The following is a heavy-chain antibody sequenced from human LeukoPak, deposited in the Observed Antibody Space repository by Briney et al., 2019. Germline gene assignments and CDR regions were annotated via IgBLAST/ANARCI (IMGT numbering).Heavy chain of an antibody. Sequence: KTSETLSLTCAVSGYSISSGYYWGWIRQPPGKGLEWIGSIYHSGSTYYNPSLKSRVTISVDTSKNQFSLKLSSVTAADTAVYYCARRGPSYRDFDYWGQGTLVTVSS. CDR2: IYHSGST. D-gene: IGHD3-10*01. V-gene: IGHV4-38-2*01. J-gene: IGHJ4*02. CDR1: GYSISSGYY. CDR3: ARRGPSYRDFDY.